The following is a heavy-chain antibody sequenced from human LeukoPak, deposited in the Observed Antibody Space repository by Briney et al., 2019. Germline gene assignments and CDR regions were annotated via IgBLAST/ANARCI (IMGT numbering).Heavy chain of an antibody. CDR3: ARESSTSYYYYYMDV. CDR1: GFTFSDYY. D-gene: IGHD2-2*01. V-gene: IGHV3-11*04. Sequence: GGPLRLSCAASGFTFSDYYMSWIRQAPGKGLEWVSYISSSGSTIYYADSVKGRFTISRDNAKNSLYLQMNSLRAEDTAMYYCARESSTSYYYYYMDVWGKGTTVTVSS. CDR2: ISSSGSTI. J-gene: IGHJ6*03.